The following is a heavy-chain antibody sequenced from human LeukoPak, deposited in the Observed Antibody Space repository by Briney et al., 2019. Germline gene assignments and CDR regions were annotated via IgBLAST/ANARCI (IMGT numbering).Heavy chain of an antibody. V-gene: IGHV1-18*01. CDR2: ISAYNDNT. J-gene: IGHJ2*01. CDR1: GYTFTSYG. CDR3: ARDLEIAVAGTSRYFDL. D-gene: IGHD6-19*01. Sequence: GASVKVSCKASGYTFTSYGISWVRQAPGQGLEWMGWISAYNDNTSYAQKLQGRVTMTTDTSTSTAYMELRSLRSDDTAVYYCARDLEIAVAGTSRYFDLWGRGTLVTVSS.